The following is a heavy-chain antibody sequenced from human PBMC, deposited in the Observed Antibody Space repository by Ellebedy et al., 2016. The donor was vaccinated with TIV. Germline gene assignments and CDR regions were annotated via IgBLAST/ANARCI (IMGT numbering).Heavy chain of an antibody. D-gene: IGHD5-12*01. Sequence: GESLKISXAASGFSRTYALSWVRQAPGKGLEWVSAISDSGGSTYYSDSVEGRFIISRDNSKKIVYLQMDSLRVEDTAVYYCAFNGGYDSKDIYYYYMDVWGNGTTVTVSS. CDR2: ISDSGGST. CDR1: GFSRTYA. CDR3: AFNGGYDSKDIYYYYMDV. J-gene: IGHJ6*03. V-gene: IGHV3-23*01.